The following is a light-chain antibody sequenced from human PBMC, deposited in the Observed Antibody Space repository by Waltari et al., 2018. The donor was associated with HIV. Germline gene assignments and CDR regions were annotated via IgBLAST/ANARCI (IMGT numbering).Light chain of an antibody. CDR1: NF. Sequence: NFVSWYQQPPGKAPQLILYGVSGRPSGVSSRFSGSKSGVTASLTISGLQAEDEAHYFCSSFASQGTLVFGGGTKLTVL. CDR3: SSFASQGTLV. J-gene: IGLJ2*01. CDR2: GVS. V-gene: IGLV2-14*01.